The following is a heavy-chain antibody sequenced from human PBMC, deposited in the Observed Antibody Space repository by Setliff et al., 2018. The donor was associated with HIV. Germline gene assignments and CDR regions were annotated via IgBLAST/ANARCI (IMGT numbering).Heavy chain of an antibody. D-gene: IGHD4-17*01. V-gene: IGHV4-39*01. J-gene: IGHJ4*02. Sequence: PSETLSLTCTVSGASTSSNTYSWVWIRQPPGKGLEWIGNIYHTGSSYYNPSLNDRATISLDTSKNQFSLKLNSVTAADTAVYYCARQDYGGNSDYWGQGTLVTVSS. CDR1: GASTSSNTYS. CDR2: IYHTGSS. CDR3: ARQDYGGNSDY.